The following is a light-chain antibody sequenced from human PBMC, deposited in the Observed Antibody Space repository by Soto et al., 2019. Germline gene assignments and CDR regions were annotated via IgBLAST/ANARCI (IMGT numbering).Light chain of an antibody. CDR2: KIS. V-gene: IGKV2-24*01. Sequence: DIVLTQTPLSSAVTLGQPASISCTSSQSLVHPDGNTYFSWLQQRPGQPPRLLIYKISKRFSGVPDRFSGSGAGTDFTLKISRVEAEDVGVYYCMQGTQFPTFGQGTKVDIK. CDR3: MQGTQFPT. CDR1: QSLVHPDGNTY. J-gene: IGKJ1*01.